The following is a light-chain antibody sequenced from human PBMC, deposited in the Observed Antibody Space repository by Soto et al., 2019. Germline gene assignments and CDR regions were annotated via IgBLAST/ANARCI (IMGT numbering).Light chain of an antibody. J-gene: IGLJ2*01. CDR2: GNS. V-gene: IGLV2-14*03. Sequence: QSALTQPASVSGSPGQSITISCTGTNSDVGGYTSVSWYQQHPGKAPKLLMHGNSQRPSGVPDRFSGSKSGTSASLAISGLRTEDEADYYCAAWDDSLSGVVFGGGTQLTVL. CDR1: NSDVGGYTS. CDR3: AAWDDSLSGVV.